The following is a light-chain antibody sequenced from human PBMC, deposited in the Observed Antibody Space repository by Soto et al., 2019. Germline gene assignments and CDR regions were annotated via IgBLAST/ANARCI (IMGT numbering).Light chain of an antibody. CDR3: QQFNYWPRT. Sequence: EIVMTQSPATLSVSPGERATLSCRASQSVSRHLAWYQQKPGQAPRLLIYGASTRATGIPARFSGSGSGTEFTLTISSLQSEDFAVYYCQQFNYWPRTFGQGTKVEIK. J-gene: IGKJ1*01. CDR2: GAS. CDR1: QSVSRH. V-gene: IGKV3-15*01.